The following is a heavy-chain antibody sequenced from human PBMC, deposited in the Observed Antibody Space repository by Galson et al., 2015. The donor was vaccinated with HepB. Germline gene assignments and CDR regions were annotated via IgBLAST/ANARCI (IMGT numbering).Heavy chain of an antibody. CDR3: AKRGQNYYFDH. CDR1: GFTFNIYG. J-gene: IGHJ4*02. CDR2: ITTGGSGT. Sequence: SLRLSCACSGFTFNIYGMNWVRQAPGKGLEWVSGITTGGSGTYYADSVKGRFTISRDNSKNTLYLEMNSLRAEDTAVYYCAKRGQNYYFDHWGQGTLVTVSS. V-gene: IGHV3-23*01. D-gene: IGHD2/OR15-2a*01.